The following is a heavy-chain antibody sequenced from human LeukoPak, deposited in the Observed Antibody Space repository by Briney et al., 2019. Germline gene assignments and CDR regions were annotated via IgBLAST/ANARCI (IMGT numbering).Heavy chain of an antibody. CDR1: GDPFGSYA. CDR3: ARGQEGTMSFFDN. CDR2: IVPIFGKT. D-gene: IGHD3-16*02. Sequence: SVKVSCKASGDPFGSYAHSWVRQAPGQGLEWVGGIVPIFGKTTYAHKLQGRLAITTDKSTSTTYMELSSLTSADTAVYYCARGQEGTMSFFDNSGQGTLVTVSS. V-gene: IGHV1-69*05. J-gene: IGHJ4*02.